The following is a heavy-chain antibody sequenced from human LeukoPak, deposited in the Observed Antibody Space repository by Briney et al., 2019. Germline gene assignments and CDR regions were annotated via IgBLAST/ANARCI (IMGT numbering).Heavy chain of an antibody. D-gene: IGHD1-26*01. CDR3: ARDGIVGAKGNFDAFDI. J-gene: IGHJ3*02. V-gene: IGHV4-4*08. Sequence: SETLSLTCTVSGGSISSYYWSWIRQPPGKGREWIGHIFNSGSPIYNPPLKSRVTISVDTSKNQFSLRLSSVTAADTAVYYCARDGIVGAKGNFDAFDIWGQGTMVTVSS. CDR2: IFNSGSP. CDR1: GGSISSYY.